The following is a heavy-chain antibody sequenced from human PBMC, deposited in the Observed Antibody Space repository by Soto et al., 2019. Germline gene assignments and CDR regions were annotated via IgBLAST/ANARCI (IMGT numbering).Heavy chain of an antibody. CDR1: GFTFNSYS. Sequence: EVELVESGGGLVKPGGSLRLSCAASGFTFNSYSVNWVRQAPGKGLEWVASISSGSVYIDFADSVKGRFTISRDDVTNSGSLQMDSLRVEDTGIYYCARYDAFKAFDLWGQGTMVTVSS. CDR2: ISSGSVYI. D-gene: IGHD1-1*01. J-gene: IGHJ3*01. V-gene: IGHV3-21*02. CDR3: ARYDAFKAFDL.